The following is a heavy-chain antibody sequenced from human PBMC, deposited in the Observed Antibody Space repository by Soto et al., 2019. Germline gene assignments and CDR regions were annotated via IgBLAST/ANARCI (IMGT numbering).Heavy chain of an antibody. CDR3: ASWLQTSCWYVLLEGSFDY. V-gene: IGHV3-7*01. CDR2: IKQDGRAK. J-gene: IGHJ4*02. Sequence: EVQLVESGGGLVQPGGSLRLSCAASGFTFSSYWMTWVRQAPGKGLEWVDNIKQDGRAKYYVDSVKGRFTISRDNAKNSPYPQMNSLRAEDTAVYYGASWLQTSCWYVLLEGSFDYWGQGTLVTVSS. CDR1: GFTFSSYW. D-gene: IGHD6-19*01.